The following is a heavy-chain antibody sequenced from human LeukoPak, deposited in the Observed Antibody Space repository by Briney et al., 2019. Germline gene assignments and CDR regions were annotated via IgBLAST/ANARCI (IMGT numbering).Heavy chain of an antibody. J-gene: IGHJ4*02. Sequence: PGRSLRLSCAASGFTFSSYAMHWVRQAPGKGLEWVSAISGSGGSTYYADSVKGRFTISRDNSKNTLYLQMNSLRAEDTAVYYCAKGDIVATIPYLDYWGQGTLVTVSS. CDR1: GFTFSSYA. CDR2: ISGSGGST. D-gene: IGHD5-12*01. V-gene: IGHV3-23*01. CDR3: AKGDIVATIPYLDY.